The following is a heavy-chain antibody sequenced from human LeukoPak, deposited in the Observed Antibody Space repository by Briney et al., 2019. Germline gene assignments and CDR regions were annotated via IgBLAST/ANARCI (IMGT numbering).Heavy chain of an antibody. CDR1: GFTFSSYA. CDR3: AKEGIAAAGFPISPYHFDY. Sequence: PGGSLRLSCAASGFTFSSYAMSWVRQAPGKGLEWVSAISGSGGSTYYADSVKGRFTISRDNSKNTLYLQMNSLRAEDTAVYYCAKEGIAAAGFPISPYHFDYWGQGTLVTVSS. J-gene: IGHJ4*02. D-gene: IGHD6-13*01. V-gene: IGHV3-23*01. CDR2: ISGSGGST.